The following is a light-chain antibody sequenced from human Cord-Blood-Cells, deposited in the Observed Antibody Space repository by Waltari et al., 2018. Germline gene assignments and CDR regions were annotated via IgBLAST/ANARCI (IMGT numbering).Light chain of an antibody. V-gene: IGKV3-11*01. CDR3: QQRSTWPLT. CDR1: ERVSSY. J-gene: IGKJ4*01. Sequence: SVWTQSPAPLSLSPGERATLSYRASERVSSYLALYQQKPGQAPRLLIHDASNRATGIPARFSGSVSGTYFTLTISSLEPEDFAVYYCQQRSTWPLTFGGGTKVEIK. CDR2: DAS.